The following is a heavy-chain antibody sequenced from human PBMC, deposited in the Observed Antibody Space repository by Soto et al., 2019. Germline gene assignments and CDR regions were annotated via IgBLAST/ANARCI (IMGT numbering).Heavy chain of an antibody. J-gene: IGHJ3*01. Sequence: EVQLVESGGGLVQPGGSLRLSCAASGFTFSDYWIHWVRQARGKGLVWVSRIKTDGSSTYYADSVKGRFTISRDNAKNTLHLQMNSLRAEDTAVYYCARGVRGHYGFDVWGLGTMVTVSS. D-gene: IGHD3-10*01. CDR3: ARGVRGHYGFDV. CDR2: IKTDGSST. V-gene: IGHV3-74*01. CDR1: GFTFSDYW.